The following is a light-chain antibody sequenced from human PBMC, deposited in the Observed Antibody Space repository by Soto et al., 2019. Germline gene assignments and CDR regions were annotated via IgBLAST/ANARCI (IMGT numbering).Light chain of an antibody. CDR2: LEVSGSY. Sequence: QSVLTQSSSASASLGSSVKLTCTLSSGHSSYIIAWHQQQPGKAPRYLMKLEVSGSYNKGSGVPDRFSGSSSGADRYLTXXNLXXXXXXDYYCXTWDNNILVFGGGTKLTVL. V-gene: IGLV4-60*02. CDR3: XTWDNNILV. CDR1: SGHSSYI. J-gene: IGLJ2*01.